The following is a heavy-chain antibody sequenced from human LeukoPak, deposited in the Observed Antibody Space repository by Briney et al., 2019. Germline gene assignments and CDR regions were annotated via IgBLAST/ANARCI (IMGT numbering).Heavy chain of an antibody. Sequence: SETLSLTCTVSGGSISSGGYYWSWIRQHPGMGLEWIGYIYYSGSTYYNPSLKSRVTISVDTSKNQFSLKLSSVTAADTAVYYCARTKSVWNFHFDYWGQGTLVTVSS. CDR2: IYYSGST. CDR1: GGSISSGGYY. CDR3: ARTKSVWNFHFDY. D-gene: IGHD1-7*01. J-gene: IGHJ4*02. V-gene: IGHV4-31*03.